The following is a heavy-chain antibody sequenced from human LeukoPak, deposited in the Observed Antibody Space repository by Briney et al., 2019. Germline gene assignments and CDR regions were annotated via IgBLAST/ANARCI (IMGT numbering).Heavy chain of an antibody. Sequence: SGGSLRLSCAASGFTFSSYSMNWVRQAPGKGLQWVSYIDPSGDTMYYADSVQGRFIVSRDNAKNSLDLQMNSLRAEDTAVYYCTRGRSYDGSYSDYWGQGALVSVSS. D-gene: IGHD1-26*01. CDR1: GFTFSSYS. J-gene: IGHJ4*02. CDR2: IDPSGDTM. V-gene: IGHV3-48*04. CDR3: TRGRSYDGSYSDY.